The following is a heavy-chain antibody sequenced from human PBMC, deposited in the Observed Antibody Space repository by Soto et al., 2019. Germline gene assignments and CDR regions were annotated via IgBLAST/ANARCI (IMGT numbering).Heavy chain of an antibody. CDR1: GFTFSNAW. CDR2: IKSKTDGGTT. D-gene: IGHD1-1*01. CDR3: TTGGPTWNWNEPMSYHYYGMDV. V-gene: IGHV3-15*07. Sequence: GGSLRLSCAASGFTFSNAWMNWVRQAPGKGLEWVGRIKSKTDGGTTDYAAPVKGRFTISRDDSKNTLYLQMNSLKTEDTAVYYCTTGGPTWNWNEPMSYHYYGMDVWGQGTTVTVSS. J-gene: IGHJ6*02.